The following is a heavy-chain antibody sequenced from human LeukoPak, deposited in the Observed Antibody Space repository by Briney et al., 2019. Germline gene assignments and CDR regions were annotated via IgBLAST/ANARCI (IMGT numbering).Heavy chain of an antibody. Sequence: PGGSLRLSCAASGFTFSSYAMSWVRQAPGKGLEWVSAISGSGGSTYYEDSVKGRFTISRDNSKNTLYLQMNSLRAEDTAVYYCAKDPPYYDSSGLLDYWGQGTLVTVSS. D-gene: IGHD3-22*01. V-gene: IGHV3-23*01. J-gene: IGHJ4*02. CDR3: AKDPPYYDSSGLLDY. CDR2: ISGSGGST. CDR1: GFTFSSYA.